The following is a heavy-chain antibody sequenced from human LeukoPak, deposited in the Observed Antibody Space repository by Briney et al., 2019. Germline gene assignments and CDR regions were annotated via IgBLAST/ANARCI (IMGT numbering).Heavy chain of an antibody. J-gene: IGHJ4*02. CDR2: ISYDGSNE. CDR3: AKSVSPGY. Sequence: PGRSLRLSCAASGFTFSNSAMHWVRQAPGKGLEWVAVISYDGSNEYYADSVKGRFTISRDNSKNTLYLQMNSLRAEDTAVYYCAKSVSPGYWGQGTLVTVSS. V-gene: IGHV3-30*04. CDR1: GFTFSNSA.